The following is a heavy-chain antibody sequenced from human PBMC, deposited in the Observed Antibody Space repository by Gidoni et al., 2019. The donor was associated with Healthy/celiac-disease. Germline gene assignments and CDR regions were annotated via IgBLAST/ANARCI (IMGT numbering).Heavy chain of an antibody. D-gene: IGHD6-13*01. CDR3: AREIAAAANWFDP. Sequence: QVQLQESGPGLVKPSETLSLTCTVSGGSISSYYWRWNRPPPGKGLEWIGYIYYSGSTNYNPSLKSRVTISVDTSKNQCSLKLSSVTAADTAVYYCAREIAAAANWFDPWGQGTLVTVSS. V-gene: IGHV4-59*01. J-gene: IGHJ5*02. CDR1: GGSISSYY. CDR2: IYYSGST.